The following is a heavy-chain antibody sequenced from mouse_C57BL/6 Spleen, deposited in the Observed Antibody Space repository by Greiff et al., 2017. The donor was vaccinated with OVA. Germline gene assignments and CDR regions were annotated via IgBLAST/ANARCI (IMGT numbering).Heavy chain of an antibody. V-gene: IGHV1-61*01. CDR1: GYTFTSYW. Sequence: VQLQQSGAELVRPGSSVKLSCKASGYTFTSYWMDWVKQRPGQGLEWIGNIYPSDSETHYNQKFKDKATLTVDKSSSPAYMQLSSLTSEDSAVCYCARRRYYYGSSDYWGQGTTLTVSS. J-gene: IGHJ2*01. D-gene: IGHD1-1*01. CDR3: ARRRYYYGSSDY. CDR2: IYPSDSET.